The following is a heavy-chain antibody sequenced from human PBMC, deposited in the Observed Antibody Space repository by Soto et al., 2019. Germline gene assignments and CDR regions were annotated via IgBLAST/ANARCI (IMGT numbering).Heavy chain of an antibody. CDR2: IIPIFGTA. J-gene: IGHJ6*02. V-gene: IGHV1-69*13. D-gene: IGHD6-19*01. Sequence: FLVKLSCKSSGGSFSRYASSWVRQATGQGLEWMGGIIPIFGTANYAQKFQGRVTITADESTSTAYMELSSLRSEDTAVYYCATQIAVADYYYGMDVWGQGTTVTVSS. CDR3: ATQIAVADYYYGMDV. CDR1: GGSFSRYA.